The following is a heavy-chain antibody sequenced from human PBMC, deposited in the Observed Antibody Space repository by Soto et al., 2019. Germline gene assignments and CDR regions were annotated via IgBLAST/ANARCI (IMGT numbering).Heavy chain of an antibody. CDR2: IDQSGGT. V-gene: IGHV4-34*01. J-gene: IGHJ4*02. Sequence: SETLSLTCAVVGDSLRGESWNWIRQSPGKGLEWIGEIDQSGGTNYNPSLKSRAIISDDTSKNQFSLTLTSVTAADTAVYYCARITGRHLDYWGQGILVTVS. CDR1: GDSLRGES. D-gene: IGHD1-20*01. CDR3: ARITGRHLDY.